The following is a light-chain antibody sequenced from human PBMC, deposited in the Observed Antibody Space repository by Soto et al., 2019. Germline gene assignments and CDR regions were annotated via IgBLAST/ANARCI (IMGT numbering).Light chain of an antibody. CDR3: QQYGSSPWT. Sequence: EIVLTQSPGTLSLSPGERATLSCRASQSVSSSYLAWYQQKPGQAPRLLLYGASSRATGIPDRFSGSGSGTDFTLTISRLEPEDFAVDYCQQYGSSPWTFGQGTKVEIK. J-gene: IGKJ1*01. CDR1: QSVSSSY. V-gene: IGKV3-20*01. CDR2: GAS.